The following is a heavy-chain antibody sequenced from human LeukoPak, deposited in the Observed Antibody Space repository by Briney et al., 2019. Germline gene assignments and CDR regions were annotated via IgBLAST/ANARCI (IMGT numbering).Heavy chain of an antibody. J-gene: IGHJ4*02. D-gene: IGHD6-19*01. CDR1: GGSISSYY. V-gene: IGHV4-59*12. CDR2: IYYSGST. Sequence: SETLSLTCTVSGGSISSYYWSWIRQPPGKGLEWIGYIYYSGSTNYNPSLKSRVTISVDTSKNQFSLKLSSVTAADTAVYYCARDAPRMLRYSSGWYFYYWGQGTLVTVSS. CDR3: ARDAPRMLRYSSGWYFYY.